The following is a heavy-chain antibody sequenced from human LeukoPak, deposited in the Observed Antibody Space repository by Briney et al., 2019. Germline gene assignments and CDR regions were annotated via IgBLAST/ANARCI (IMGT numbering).Heavy chain of an antibody. J-gene: IGHJ4*02. D-gene: IGHD1-26*01. CDR3: AREIPSGSYAPDY. CDR1: GFTCNTYS. V-gene: IGHV3-48*04. CDR2: ISSSGRAI. Sequence: GGSLRLSCAASGFTCNTYSMNWVRQAPGKGLEWVSYISSSGRAILYADSVKGRFTVSRDNAKNSLYLQMNNLRAEHTAVYYCAREIPSGSYAPDYWGQGTLVTVSS.